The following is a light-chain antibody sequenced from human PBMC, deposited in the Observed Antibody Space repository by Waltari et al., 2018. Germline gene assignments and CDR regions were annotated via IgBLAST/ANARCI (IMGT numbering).Light chain of an antibody. V-gene: IGKV3-20*01. CDR1: QSVSRA. Sequence: EIVLTQSPGTLSLSLGERATLSCRASQSVSRALAWYQQKPGQAPRLLIYGASTRPPGIPARFSGSGSGTDFSLTISRLEPDDFAVYYCQHYLRLPVTFGQGTTVEI. CDR3: QHYLRLPVT. CDR2: GAS. J-gene: IGKJ1*01.